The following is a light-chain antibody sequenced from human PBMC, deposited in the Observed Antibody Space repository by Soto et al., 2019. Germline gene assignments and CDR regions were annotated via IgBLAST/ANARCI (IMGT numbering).Light chain of an antibody. J-gene: IGLJ1*01. Sequence: QSVLTQPPSVSGSPGQSVAISCTGTSSDVGSYNRVSWYQQSPGTAPKLMIYEVNNRPSGVPDRFSGSKSGNTASLTISGLQAEDGGDYYCSSYTSSSTYVFGIGTKVTVL. V-gene: IGLV2-18*02. CDR3: SSYTSSSTYV. CDR2: EVN. CDR1: SSDVGSYNR.